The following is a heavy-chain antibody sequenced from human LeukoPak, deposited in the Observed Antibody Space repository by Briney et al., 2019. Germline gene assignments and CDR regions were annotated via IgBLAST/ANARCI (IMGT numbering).Heavy chain of an antibody. CDR2: ISSSGSTI. CDR1: GFTFSSYE. J-gene: IGHJ4*02. Sequence: GGSLRLSCAASGFTFSSYEMNWVRQAPGKGLEWVSYISSSGSTIYYADSVKGRFTISRDNAKNSLYLQMNSLRAEDTAVYYCASKAPGRYFDWLSRGRYFDYWGQGTLVTVSS. D-gene: IGHD3-9*01. V-gene: IGHV3-48*03. CDR3: ASKAPGRYFDWLSRGRYFDY.